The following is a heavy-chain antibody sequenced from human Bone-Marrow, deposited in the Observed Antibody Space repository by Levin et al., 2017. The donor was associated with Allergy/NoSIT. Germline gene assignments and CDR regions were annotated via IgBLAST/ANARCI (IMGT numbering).Heavy chain of an antibody. V-gene: IGHV3-7*01. CDR2: INPDGRDK. J-gene: IGHJ4*02. D-gene: IGHD3-10*01. Sequence: GGSLRLSCEASGLPFGSSWMSWVRQAAGKGLEWVAMINPDGRDKFYVESAKGRFTISRDNAKNSLYLQMNSLTAEDTAVFYCSRGGGSGIDYWGQGTPVTVSS. CDR3: SRGGGSGIDY. CDR1: GLPFGSSW.